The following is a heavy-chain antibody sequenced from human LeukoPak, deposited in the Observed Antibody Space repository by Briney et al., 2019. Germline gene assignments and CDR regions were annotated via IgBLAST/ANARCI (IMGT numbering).Heavy chain of an antibody. CDR1: GGSISSGTHY. Sequence: TSETLSLTCTVSGGSISSGTHYYNWIRQHPGKGLEWIGYIYYTGITSYNPSLKSRVIMSVDTSMNQVSLKVTSLTAADTAVYYCAASSGVTLGRFWGQGALVTVSS. J-gene: IGHJ1*01. CDR3: AASSGVTLGRF. V-gene: IGHV4-31*03. CDR2: IYYTGIT. D-gene: IGHD3-16*01.